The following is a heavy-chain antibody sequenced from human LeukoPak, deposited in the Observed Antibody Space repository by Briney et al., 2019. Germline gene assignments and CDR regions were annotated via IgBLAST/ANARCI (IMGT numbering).Heavy chain of an antibody. CDR3: ARQVSCDTTTCYAGMPPDY. Sequence: GGSLRLSCAASGFTFSRYAMSWVRQTPENGLEWVSVISGSDGSTYYADSVRGRFTISRDDSGNTLFLQMNSLRAEDTAVYYCARQVSCDTTTCYAGMPPDYWGQGTLVTVSS. J-gene: IGHJ4*02. CDR2: ISGSDGST. D-gene: IGHD2-2*01. CDR1: GFTFSRYA. V-gene: IGHV3-23*01.